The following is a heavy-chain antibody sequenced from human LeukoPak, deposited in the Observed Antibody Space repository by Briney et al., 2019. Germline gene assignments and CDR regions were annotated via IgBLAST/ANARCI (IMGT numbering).Heavy chain of an antibody. V-gene: IGHV3-9*02. CDR3: AKGSITGTPGSFDY. CDR2: ISWNSGSI. CDR1: GFTSDDYA. J-gene: IGHJ4*02. D-gene: IGHD1-20*01. Sequence: GGSLRLSCAASGFTSDDYAMHWVRQAPGKGLEWVSGISWNSGSIGYADSVKGRFTISRDNAKNSLYLQMNSLRAEDTALYYCAKGSITGTPGSFDYWGQGTLVTVSS.